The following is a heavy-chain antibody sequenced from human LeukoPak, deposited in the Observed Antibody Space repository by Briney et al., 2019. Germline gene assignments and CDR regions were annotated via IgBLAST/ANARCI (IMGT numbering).Heavy chain of an antibody. J-gene: IGHJ3*02. CDR3: ARRPLAEDAFDI. Sequence: GESLKISCQGSGYTFTSYSIGWVRQLPGKGLEWMEIIYPGDSDTRYTPSFPGPLTISADTPIRTAYLQWTSLTASDTAMYCGARRPLAEDAFDIWGKGTMVTVS. V-gene: IGHV5-51*01. CDR1: GYTFTSYS. CDR2: IYPGDSDT.